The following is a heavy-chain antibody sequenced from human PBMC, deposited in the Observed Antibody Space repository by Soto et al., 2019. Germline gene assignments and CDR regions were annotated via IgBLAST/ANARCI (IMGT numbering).Heavy chain of an antibody. CDR2: IYHSGDT. J-gene: IGHJ3*02. Sequence: SETLSLTCAVSGGSISSGGYSWSWIRQPPGKGLEWIGYIYHSGDTYYNPSLNSRVTISVDRSKNQFSLRLTSVTAADTAVYYCARDIGYYYDSSGSLAFDIWGQGTMVTVSS. D-gene: IGHD3-22*01. V-gene: IGHV4-30-2*01. CDR3: ARDIGYYYDSSGSLAFDI. CDR1: GGSISSGGYS.